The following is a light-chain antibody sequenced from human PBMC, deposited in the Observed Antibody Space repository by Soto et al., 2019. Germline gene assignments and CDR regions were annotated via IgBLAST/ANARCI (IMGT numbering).Light chain of an antibody. CDR3: QQRNDWPLP. J-gene: IGKJ5*01. Sequence: LTQSLATLSSSPGERATLACWSSQSVGRSLAWYQKKPGQAPRLLINDASNRATGIPARFGGSGSGTDFNLTISRLETEDFAVYYCQQRNDWPLPFGGGTRLEIK. CDR1: QSVGRS. V-gene: IGKV3-11*01. CDR2: DAS.